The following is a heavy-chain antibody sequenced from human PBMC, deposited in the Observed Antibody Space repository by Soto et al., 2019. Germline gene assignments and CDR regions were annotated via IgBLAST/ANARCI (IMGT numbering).Heavy chain of an antibody. CDR2: IYPGDSDT. V-gene: IGHV5-51*01. Sequence: GEPMKICCKGFGESFTGYGSGWVRQMPGKGLEWMGIIYPGDSDTGYSPSFQGQVTISADKSISTAYLQWSSLKASDTAMYYCARHHTIFGVVITYYGMDVWGQGNTVTVSS. J-gene: IGHJ6*02. CDR3: ARHHTIFGVVITYYGMDV. D-gene: IGHD3-3*01. CDR1: GESFTGYG.